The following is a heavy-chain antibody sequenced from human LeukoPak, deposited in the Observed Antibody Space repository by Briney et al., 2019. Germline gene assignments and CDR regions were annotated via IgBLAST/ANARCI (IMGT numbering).Heavy chain of an antibody. CDR1: GFTFTSYV. CDR2: IPYDGSNK. J-gene: IGHJ5*02. V-gene: IGHV3-30*03. Sequence: GGSLRLSCAASGFTFTSYVMHWVRQAPGKGLQWVALIPYDGSNKYYADSVKGRFTISRDNSKNTLYLQMNSLRAEDTVVYYCARPRGAAAGTFGFDPWGQGTLVTVSS. D-gene: IGHD6-13*01. CDR3: ARPRGAAAGTFGFDP.